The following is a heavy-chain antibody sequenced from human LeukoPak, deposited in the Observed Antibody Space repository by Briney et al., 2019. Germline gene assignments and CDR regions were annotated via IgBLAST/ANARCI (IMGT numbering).Heavy chain of an antibody. Sequence: PGGSLRLSCAASGFTFDDYGMSWVRQAPGKGLEWVSGINWNGGSTGYADSVKGRFTISRDNAKNSLYLQMNSLRAEDTALYYCARPGYYYDSSGHHYFDYWGQGTLVTVSS. CDR3: ARPGYYYDSSGHHYFDY. CDR1: GFTFDDYG. D-gene: IGHD3-22*01. CDR2: INWNGGST. J-gene: IGHJ4*02. V-gene: IGHV3-20*04.